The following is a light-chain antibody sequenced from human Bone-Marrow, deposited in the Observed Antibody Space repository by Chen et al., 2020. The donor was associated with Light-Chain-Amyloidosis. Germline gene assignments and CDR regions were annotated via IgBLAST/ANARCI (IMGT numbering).Light chain of an antibody. CDR1: QNVLYSSNNKNY. CDR3: QQYYSSPWT. Sequence: DLVMTQSPDPLAVSLGERATINCKSSQNVLYSSNNKNYLAWYQQRPGQPPKLLIYWTSTREFGVPDRFRGSGSGTDFTLTISSLQAEDVAVYYCQQYYSSPWTVGQGTRVEIK. J-gene: IGKJ1*01. CDR2: WTS. V-gene: IGKV4-1*01.